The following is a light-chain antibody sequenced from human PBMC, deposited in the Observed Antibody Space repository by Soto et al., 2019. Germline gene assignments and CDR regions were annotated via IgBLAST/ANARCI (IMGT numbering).Light chain of an antibody. V-gene: IGLV1-47*01. CDR2: RNS. CDR1: SSNIGSNY. J-gene: IGLJ7*01. Sequence: QSVVTQTPSASGTPGQRVTISCYGSSSNIGSNYVYWYQQLPGTAPRLLIYRNSERPSGVPDRFSGSKSGTSASLAISGLRSEDKADYYCASWDDSLSAAVFGGGTQLTVL. CDR3: ASWDDSLSAAV.